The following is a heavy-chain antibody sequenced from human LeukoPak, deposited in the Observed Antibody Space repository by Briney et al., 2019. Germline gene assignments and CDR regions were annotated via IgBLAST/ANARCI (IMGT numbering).Heavy chain of an antibody. CDR3: ARAVVVVAADWFDP. V-gene: IGHV1-18*01. J-gene: IGHJ5*02. D-gene: IGHD2-15*01. CDR1: VYTFTIYG. CDR2: ISAYNGNT. Sequence: GASVKVSCKASVYTFTIYGISWVRQAPGQGLEWMGWISAYNGNTNYAQKLQGRVTMTTDTSTSTAYMELRSLRSDDTAVYYCARAVVVVAADWFDPWGQGTLVTVSS.